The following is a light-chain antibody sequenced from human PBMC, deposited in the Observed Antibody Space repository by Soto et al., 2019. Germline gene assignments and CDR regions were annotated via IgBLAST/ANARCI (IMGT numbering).Light chain of an antibody. Sequence: EIVLTQSPGTLSLSPGERATRSCRASQSAFSTYLAWFQQKPGQAPRLLIYGASSRATGIPDRFSGSGSATDFTLTISRLEPEDFAVYYCQQYCSSPCTLGQGTKVEIK. CDR1: QSAFSTY. V-gene: IGKV3-20*01. CDR2: GAS. CDR3: QQYCSSPCT. J-gene: IGKJ1*01.